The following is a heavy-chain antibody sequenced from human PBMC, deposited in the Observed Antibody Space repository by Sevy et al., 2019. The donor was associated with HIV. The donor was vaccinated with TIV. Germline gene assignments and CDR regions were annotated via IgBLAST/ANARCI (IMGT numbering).Heavy chain of an antibody. J-gene: IGHJ4*02. CDR2: FSGSGSSA. CDR1: GFTVSSYG. D-gene: IGHD6-13*01. Sequence: GGSLRLSCAASGFTVSSYGMSWVRQAPGKGLEWVSSFSGSGSSAYYADSVKGRFTISRDISKNTLYLQMNSLRVEDXXXXXXXXXXXXXXXXAGTLDYWGQGTPVTVSS. V-gene: IGHV3-23*01. CDR3: XXXXXXXXXXAGTLDY.